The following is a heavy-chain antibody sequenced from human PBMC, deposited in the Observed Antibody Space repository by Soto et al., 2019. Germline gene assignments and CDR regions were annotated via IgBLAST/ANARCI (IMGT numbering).Heavy chain of an antibody. CDR3: ARHHEANWFDP. Sequence: SETLSLTCTVSGGSISSYYWSWIRQPPGKGLEWIGYIYYSGSTNYNPSLKSRVTISVDTSKNQFSLKLSSVTAADTAVYYCARHHEANWFDPWGQGTLVTVSS. CDR2: IYYSGST. V-gene: IGHV4-59*08. J-gene: IGHJ5*02. CDR1: GGSISSYY.